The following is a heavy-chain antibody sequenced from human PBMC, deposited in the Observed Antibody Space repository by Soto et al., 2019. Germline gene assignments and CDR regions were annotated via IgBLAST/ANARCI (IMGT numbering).Heavy chain of an antibody. D-gene: IGHD3-3*01. CDR2: IVVGSGNT. Sequence: SVKVSCKASGFTFTSSAVQWVRQARGQRLEWIGWIVVGSGNTNYAQKFQERVTITRDMSTSTAYMELSSLRSEDTAVYYCAASFGVVQYYGMDVWGQGTTVTV. J-gene: IGHJ6*02. V-gene: IGHV1-58*01. CDR3: AASFGVVQYYGMDV. CDR1: GFTFTSSA.